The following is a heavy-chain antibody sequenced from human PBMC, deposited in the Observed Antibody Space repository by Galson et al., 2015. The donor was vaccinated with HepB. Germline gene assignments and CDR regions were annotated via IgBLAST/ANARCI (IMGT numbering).Heavy chain of an antibody. Sequence: SLRLSCAASGFPVSSYYMSWVRQAPGKGLEWVSLIYSGGSTDYADPPEGRFTLSPERSQNTLYLKMNSLRAEDTAVYYCARQAITGTDSFDIWGRGTVVTVSS. CDR1: GFPVSSYY. D-gene: IGHD1-20*01. V-gene: IGHV3-53*01. CDR2: IYSGGST. CDR3: ARQAITGTDSFDI. J-gene: IGHJ3*02.